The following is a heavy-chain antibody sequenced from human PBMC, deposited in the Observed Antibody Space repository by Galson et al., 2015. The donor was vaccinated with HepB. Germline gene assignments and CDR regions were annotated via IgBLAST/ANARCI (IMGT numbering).Heavy chain of an antibody. CDR3: AATVDFWSGYSFDY. J-gene: IGHJ4*02. CDR1: GFTFTSSA. V-gene: IGHV1-58*02. D-gene: IGHD3-3*01. CDR2: VVVGSGNT. Sequence: SVKVSCKASGFTFTSSAMQWGRQARGQHLEWIGWVVVGSGNTNYAQKFQERVTITRDMSTSTAYMELSSLRSEDTAVYYCAATVDFWSGYSFDYWGQGTLVTVSP.